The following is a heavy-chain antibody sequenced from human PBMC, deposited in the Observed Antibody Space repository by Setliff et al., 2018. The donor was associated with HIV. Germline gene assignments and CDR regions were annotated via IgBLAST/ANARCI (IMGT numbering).Heavy chain of an antibody. CDR2: IGQDGSEK. D-gene: IGHD3-22*01. Sequence: GGSLRLSCAASRFDFNNYWMCWVRQAPGKGLEWVANIGQDGSEKNYVDSVKGRFTISRDNAKNSIDLQMNSLRAEDTAVYYCARSHYDSRGYYYRGDAFDIWGLGTMVTVSS. J-gene: IGHJ3*02. V-gene: IGHV3-7*01. CDR3: ARSHYDSRGYYYRGDAFDI. CDR1: RFDFNNYW.